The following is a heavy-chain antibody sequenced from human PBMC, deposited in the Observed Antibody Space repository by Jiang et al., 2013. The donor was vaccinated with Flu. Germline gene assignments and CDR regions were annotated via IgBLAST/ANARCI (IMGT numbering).Heavy chain of an antibody. CDR1: GGSFSGYY. CDR3: ARGGVKKKYCSGGSCYSALDY. J-gene: IGHJ4*02. CDR2: INHSGST. V-gene: IGHV4-34*01. Sequence: TCAVYGGSFSGYYWSWIRQPPGKGLEWIGEINHSGSTNYNPSLKSRVTISVDTSKNQFSLKLSSVTAADTAVYYCARGGVKKKYCSGGSCYSALDYWGQGTLVTVSS. D-gene: IGHD2-15*01.